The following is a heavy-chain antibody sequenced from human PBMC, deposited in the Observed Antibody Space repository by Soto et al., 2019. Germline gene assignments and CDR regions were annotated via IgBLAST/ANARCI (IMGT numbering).Heavy chain of an antibody. V-gene: IGHV3-30*18. J-gene: IGHJ4*02. Sequence: QVQLVESGGGVVQPGRSLRLSCAASGFTFSSYGMHWVRQAPGKGLEWVAVISYDGSNKYYADSVKGRFTISRDNSKNTLYLQMNRLRAEDTAVYYCAKDEGYGGNSGDYWGQGTLVTVSS. CDR1: GFTFSSYG. CDR3: AKDEGYGGNSGDY. CDR2: ISYDGSNK. D-gene: IGHD4-17*01.